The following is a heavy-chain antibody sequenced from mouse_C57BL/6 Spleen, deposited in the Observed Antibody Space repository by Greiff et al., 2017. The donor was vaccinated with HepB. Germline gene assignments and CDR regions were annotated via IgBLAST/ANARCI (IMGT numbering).Heavy chain of an antibody. CDR1: GYTFTSYW. Sequence: VQLQQPGAELVRPGSSVKLSCKASGYTFTSYWMHWVKQRPIQGLEWIGNIDPSDSETHYNQKFKDKATLTVDKSSSTAYMQLSSLTSEDSAVYYCARSGNGGDKIDYWGQGTTLTVSS. CDR2: IDPSDSET. CDR3: ARSGNGGDKIDY. V-gene: IGHV1-52*01. D-gene: IGHD3-3*01. J-gene: IGHJ2*01.